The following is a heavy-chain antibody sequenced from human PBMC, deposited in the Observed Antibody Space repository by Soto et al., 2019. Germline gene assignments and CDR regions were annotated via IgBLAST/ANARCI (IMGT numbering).Heavy chain of an antibody. CDR1: GGSFSGYY. J-gene: IGHJ4*02. CDR3: ASREGLYCSSTICPPSY. D-gene: IGHD2-2*01. CDR2: INHSGST. Sequence: QVQLQQWGAGLLKPSETLSLTCAVYGGSFSGYYWSWIRQPPGKGLEWIGEINHSGSTNYNPSLKSRVTISVDTSKNQFSLKLSSVTASDTAVYYCASREGLYCSSTICPPSYWGQGTLVTVSS. V-gene: IGHV4-34*01.